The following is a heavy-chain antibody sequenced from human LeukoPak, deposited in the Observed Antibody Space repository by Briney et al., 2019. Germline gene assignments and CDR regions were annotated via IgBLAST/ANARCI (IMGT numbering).Heavy chain of an antibody. J-gene: IGHJ4*02. D-gene: IGHD3-3*01. CDR2: TNRDASST. V-gene: IGHV3-74*01. CDR1: GFTFSSYW. CDR3: ARDSVEWYIFAY. Sequence: GASLRLALAAAGFTFSSYWIRWVRQAPGNWPVWVARTNRDASSTAYADSVKGRFTISKDNDKNPLYLLMNSLRAEDTAVYYCARDSVEWYIFAYWGQGTLVTVSS.